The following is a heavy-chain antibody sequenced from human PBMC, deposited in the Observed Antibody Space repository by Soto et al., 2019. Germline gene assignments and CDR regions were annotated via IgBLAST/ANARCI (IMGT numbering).Heavy chain of an antibody. CDR2: IRSKAYGGTT. CDR1: GFTFGDYA. D-gene: IGHD6-13*01. Sequence: GGSLRLSCTASGFTFGDYAMSWVRQAPGKGLEWVGFIRSKAYGGTTEYAASVKGRFTISRDDSKSIAYLQMNSLKTEDTAVYYCTRNPYSSSWPFDYWGKGTMVTVS. V-gene: IGHV3-49*04. CDR3: TRNPYSSSWPFDY. J-gene: IGHJ4*02.